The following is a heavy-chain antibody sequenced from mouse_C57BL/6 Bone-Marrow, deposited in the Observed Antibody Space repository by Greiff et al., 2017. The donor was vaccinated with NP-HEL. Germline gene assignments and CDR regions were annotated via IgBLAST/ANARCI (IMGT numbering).Heavy chain of an antibody. V-gene: IGHV1-81*01. CDR1: GYTFTSYG. J-gene: IGHJ1*03. CDR2: IYPRSGNT. CDR3: AKDGGNYYWYFDV. D-gene: IGHD1-1*02. Sequence: VKLVESGAELARPGASVKLSCKASGYTFTSYGISWVKQRTGQGLEWIGEIYPRSGNTYYNEKFKGKATLTADKSSSTAYMELRSLTSEDSAVYFCAKDGGNYYWYFDVWGTGTTVTVSS.